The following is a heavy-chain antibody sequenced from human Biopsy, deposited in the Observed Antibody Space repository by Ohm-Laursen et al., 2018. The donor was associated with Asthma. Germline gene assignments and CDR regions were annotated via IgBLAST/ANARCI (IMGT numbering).Heavy chain of an antibody. CDR2: FKAANGKT. J-gene: IGHJ3*02. D-gene: IGHD3-9*01. CDR3: ARTYYDFLTGQVNDAFAM. V-gene: IGHV1-3*01. Sequence: ASVKVSCKASGYTFINYAIHWVRQAPGQRFGWLGWFKAANGKTKYSQKVQGRVTISRDTSASTAYMDLSSLRSEDTAVYYCARTYYDFLTGQVNDAFAMWGQGTMVTVSS. CDR1: GYTFINYA.